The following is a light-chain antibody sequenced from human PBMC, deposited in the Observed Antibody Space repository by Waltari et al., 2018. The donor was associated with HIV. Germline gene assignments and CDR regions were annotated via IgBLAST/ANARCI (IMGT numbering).Light chain of an antibody. CDR3: QQGNSWPSIT. J-gene: IGKJ5*01. CDR1: QSVSTY. V-gene: IGKV3-11*01. CDR2: DAS. Sequence: EIVLTQSPATLSLSPGERANLSCRASQSVSTYLAWYQQKPGQAPRLLIYDASNRATGIPARFSGSGSETDFTLLISSLEPEDFAVYYCQQGNSWPSITFGQGTRLDIK.